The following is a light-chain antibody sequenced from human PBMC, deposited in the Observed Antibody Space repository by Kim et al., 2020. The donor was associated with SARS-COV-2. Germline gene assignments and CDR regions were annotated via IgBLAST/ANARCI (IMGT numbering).Light chain of an antibody. J-gene: IGKJ4*01. V-gene: IGKV1-12*01. Sequence: DIQLTQSPSSVSASVGDRVTITCRASQGISTWLAWYQQKPGKAPKLLIYTASTLQSGVPSRFSGSGSGTDFSLTISSLQPEDFGTYFCQQTNSPLTFGGGTKVDIK. CDR3: QQTNSPLT. CDR2: TAS. CDR1: QGISTW.